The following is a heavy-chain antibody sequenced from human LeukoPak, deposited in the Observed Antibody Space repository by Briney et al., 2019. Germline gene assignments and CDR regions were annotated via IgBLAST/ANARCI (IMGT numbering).Heavy chain of an antibody. D-gene: IGHD3-16*01. V-gene: IGHV4-59*04. CDR1: GGSISSYY. J-gene: IGHJ4*02. CDR2: IYYSGST. Sequence: SETLSLTCTVSGGSISSYYWSWIRQPPGKGLEWIGYIYYSGSTYYNPSLKSRVTISVDTSKNQFSLKLSSVTAADTAVYYCASPGGFFDYWGQGTLVTVSS. CDR3: ASPGGFFDY.